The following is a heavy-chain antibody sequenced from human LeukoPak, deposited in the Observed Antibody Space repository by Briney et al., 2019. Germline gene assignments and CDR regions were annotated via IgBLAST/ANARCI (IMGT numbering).Heavy chain of an antibody. CDR1: GGYISSYY. V-gene: IGHV4-59*08. CDR2: IYYSGNT. Sequence: PSETLSLTCTVSGGYISSYYWSWLRQPPGKGLEWIGYIYYSGNTNYNPSLKSRVTISVDTSKNQFSLKLSSVTAADTAVYYCGRQRKRNDASYIWGQGTMVTVTS. CDR3: GRQRKRNDASYI. J-gene: IGHJ3*02.